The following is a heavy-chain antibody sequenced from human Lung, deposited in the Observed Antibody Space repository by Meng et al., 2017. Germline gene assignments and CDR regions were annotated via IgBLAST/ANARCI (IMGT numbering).Heavy chain of an antibody. J-gene: IGHJ4*02. V-gene: IGHV7-4-1*02. D-gene: IGHD1-26*01. CDR1: GYTFTSYA. CDR3: ARDGGRRFDY. CDR2: INTNTGKP. Sequence: QVQLVQSGSDVKNPGASVKVSCKASGYTFTSYAMNWVRQAPGQGLEWMGWINTNTGKPAYAQAFTGRFVLSLDSSVTTAYLQISSLEADDTAIYYCARDGGRRFDYWGQGTLVTVSS.